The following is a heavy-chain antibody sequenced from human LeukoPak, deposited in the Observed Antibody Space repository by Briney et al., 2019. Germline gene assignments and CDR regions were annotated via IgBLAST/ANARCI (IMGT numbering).Heavy chain of an antibody. CDR3: ARERGSYYRIDY. Sequence: SETLSLTXTVSGGSIRSGSYYWSWIRQPAGKGLEWIGRIYTSGSTNYNPSLKSRVTISVDTPKNQFSLKLSSVTAADTAVYYCARERGSYYRIDYWGQGTLVTVSS. V-gene: IGHV4-61*02. CDR2: IYTSGST. D-gene: IGHD1-26*01. J-gene: IGHJ4*02. CDR1: GGSIRSGSYY.